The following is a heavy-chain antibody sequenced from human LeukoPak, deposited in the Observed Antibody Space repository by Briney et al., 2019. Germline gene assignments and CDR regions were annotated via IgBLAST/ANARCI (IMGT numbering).Heavy chain of an antibody. Sequence: ASVKVSCKASGGTFSSYAISWVRQAPGQGLEWMGWISAYNGNTNYAQKLQGRVTMTTDTSTSTAYMELRSLRSDDTAVYYCAREGRYYDFWSGYYTPNGMDVWGQGTTVTVSS. V-gene: IGHV1-18*01. CDR1: GGTFSSYA. CDR2: ISAYNGNT. J-gene: IGHJ6*02. D-gene: IGHD3-3*01. CDR3: AREGRYYDFWSGYYTPNGMDV.